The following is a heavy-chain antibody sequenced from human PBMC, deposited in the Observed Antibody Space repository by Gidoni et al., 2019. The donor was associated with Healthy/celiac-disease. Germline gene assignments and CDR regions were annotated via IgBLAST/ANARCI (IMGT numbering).Heavy chain of an antibody. CDR2: IYYSGST. D-gene: IGHD5-12*01. Sequence: QLQLPASGPGLVTPSQTLSPTCTLSGVSISSGGYYCSWIRQHPGKGLEWIGYIYYSGSTYYNPSLKSRVTITVDTSKNQFSLKLSSVTAADTAVYYCARGGAYSGYDKFDYWGQGTLVTVSS. V-gene: IGHV4-31*03. CDR1: GVSISSGGYY. CDR3: ARGGAYSGYDKFDY. J-gene: IGHJ4*02.